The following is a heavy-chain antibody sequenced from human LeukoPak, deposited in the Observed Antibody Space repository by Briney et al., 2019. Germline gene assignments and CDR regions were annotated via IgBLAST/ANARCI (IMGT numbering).Heavy chain of an antibody. CDR1: GFTFSDYY. V-gene: IGHV3-11*04. J-gene: IGHJ6*03. D-gene: IGHD3-10*01. CDR2: ISGSGNTI. CDR3: AASAGWFGEFSPLGDYYMDV. Sequence: GGSLRLSCAGSGFTFSDYYMTWIRQAPGKGLEWLSLISGSGNTIYYADSVKGRFTISRDNAKNSLYLQTNSLRAEDTAVYYCAASAGWFGEFSPLGDYYMDVWGKGTPVTVSS.